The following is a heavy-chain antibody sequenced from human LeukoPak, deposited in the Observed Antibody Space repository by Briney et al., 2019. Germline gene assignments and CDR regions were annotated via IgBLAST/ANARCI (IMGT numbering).Heavy chain of an antibody. CDR1: SGSISSYY. J-gene: IGHJ4*02. D-gene: IGHD6-13*01. CDR2: IYYSGST. V-gene: IGHV4-59*01. CDR3: ARGGSSSSLNHFDY. Sequence: SETLSLTCTVSSGSISSYYWSWIRQPPGKGLKWIGYIYYSGSTNYNPSLKSRVTISVDTSKNQFSLKLTSVTAADTAVYYCARGGSSSSLNHFDYWGQGTLVTVSS.